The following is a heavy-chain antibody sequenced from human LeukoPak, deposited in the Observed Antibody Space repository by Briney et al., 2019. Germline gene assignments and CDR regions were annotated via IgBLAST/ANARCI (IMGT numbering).Heavy chain of an antibody. CDR3: AKGQLRYFDWLSSYYYYGMHV. D-gene: IGHD3-9*01. CDR1: GFTFSSYG. CDR2: ISYDGSNK. J-gene: IGHJ6*02. V-gene: IGHV3-30*18. Sequence: GRSLRLSCAASGFTFSSYGMHWVRQAPGKGLEWVAVISYDGSNKYYADSVKGRFTISRDNSKNTLYLQMNSLRAEDTAVFYCAKGQLRYFDWLSSYYYYGMHVWGQGTTVTVSS.